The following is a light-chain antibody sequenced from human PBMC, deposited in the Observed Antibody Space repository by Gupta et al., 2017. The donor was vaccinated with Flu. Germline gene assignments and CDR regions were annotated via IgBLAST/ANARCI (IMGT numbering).Light chain of an antibody. CDR2: AAS. Sequence: PSSLSGSVGDRVTITCRASQSIGSNLNWYKQKPGKAPKLLIYAASSLQSGVPSRFSGSGSGTDFTLTISRLQPEDFATYYCLQSASTPRGFGQGTRLEIK. CDR1: QSIGSN. V-gene: IGKV1-39*01. CDR3: LQSASTPRG. J-gene: IGKJ5*01.